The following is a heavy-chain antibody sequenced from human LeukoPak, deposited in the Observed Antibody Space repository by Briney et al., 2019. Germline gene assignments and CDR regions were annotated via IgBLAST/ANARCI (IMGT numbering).Heavy chain of an antibody. CDR3: AKDMDDSSGRFDS. Sequence: GGSLRLSCAASGFTFSDYGMPWVRQAPGKGLEWVAVISYDGSNKYYADSVKGRFTISRDTSKNTLYLQMNSLRAEDTAVYYCAKDMDDSSGRFDSWGQGTLVTVSS. D-gene: IGHD3-22*01. V-gene: IGHV3-30*18. J-gene: IGHJ5*01. CDR1: GFTFSDYG. CDR2: ISYDGSNK.